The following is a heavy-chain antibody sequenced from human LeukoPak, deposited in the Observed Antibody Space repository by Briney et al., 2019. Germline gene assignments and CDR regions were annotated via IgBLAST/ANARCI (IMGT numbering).Heavy chain of an antibody. V-gene: IGHV1-2*02. CDR1: GYTFTSYG. D-gene: IGHD3-22*01. J-gene: IGHJ2*01. Sequence: GASVKVSCKASGYTFTSYGISWVRQAPGQGLEWMGWINPDNGGTNYLEKFQGRVTLTRDTSITTAYMELSRLRSDDTAVYYCARDYGLHSSGYGPFDLWGRGTLVTVSS. CDR3: ARDYGLHSSGYGPFDL. CDR2: INPDNGGT.